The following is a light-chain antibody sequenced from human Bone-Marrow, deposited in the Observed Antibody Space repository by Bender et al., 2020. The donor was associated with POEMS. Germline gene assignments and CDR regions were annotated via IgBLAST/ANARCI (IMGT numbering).Light chain of an antibody. J-gene: IGLJ2*01. CDR1: ALPKQN. CDR2: ADS. Sequence: SYELTQPPSVSVSPGQTARITCSGDALPKQNAYWYQQKPGQAPVLVIYADSKRPSGIPERFSGSSSGTTVTLTISGVQAVDEADYPCRSADMVANVVFGGGTKLTVL. CDR3: RSADMVANVV. V-gene: IGLV3-25*03.